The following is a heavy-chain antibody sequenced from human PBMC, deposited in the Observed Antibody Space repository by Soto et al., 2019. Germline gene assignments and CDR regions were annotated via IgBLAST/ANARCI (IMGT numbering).Heavy chain of an antibody. V-gene: IGHV5-51*01. CDR3: ASFFFNTFDY. CDR1: GYSFASYR. D-gene: IGHD3-3*01. Sequence: GESLKISCKGSGYSFASYRIAWVRQMPGKGLEWMGIIDPSDSDIRYSPSFQGQVTISADKSISTAYLQWSSLKASDTAIYYCASFFFNTFDYGGQGPLVTVSS. CDR2: IDPSDSDI. J-gene: IGHJ4*02.